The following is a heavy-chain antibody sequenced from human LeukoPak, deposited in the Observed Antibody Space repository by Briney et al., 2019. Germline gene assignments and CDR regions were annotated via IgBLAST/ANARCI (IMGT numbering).Heavy chain of an antibody. Sequence: KASETLSLTCTVSGYSISSGYYWGWIRQPPGKGLEWIGSIYHSGSTYYNPSLKSRVTISVDTSKNQFSLKLSSVTAADTAVYYCARDDLVVPAANPDDYWGQGTLVTVSS. CDR2: IYHSGST. D-gene: IGHD2-2*01. J-gene: IGHJ4*02. V-gene: IGHV4-38-2*02. CDR1: GYSISSGYY. CDR3: ARDDLVVPAANPDDY.